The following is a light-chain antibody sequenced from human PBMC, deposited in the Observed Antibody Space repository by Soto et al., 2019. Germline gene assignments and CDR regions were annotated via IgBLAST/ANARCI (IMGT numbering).Light chain of an antibody. J-gene: IGLJ3*02. CDR2: EVS. Sequence: QSALTQPASVSGSPGQSMTISCTGTSSDVGAYNYVSWYQQHPGKAPKLMIYEVSNRPSGVSNRFSGSKSGNTASLTISGLQAEDEGDYYCSSYTSGSTWVFGGGTKLTVL. CDR1: SSDVGAYNY. V-gene: IGLV2-14*01. CDR3: SSYTSGSTWV.